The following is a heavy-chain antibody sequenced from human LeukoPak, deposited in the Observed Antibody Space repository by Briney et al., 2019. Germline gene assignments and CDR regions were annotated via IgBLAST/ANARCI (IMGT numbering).Heavy chain of an antibody. Sequence: GGSLRLSCAPSGFTVSSNYMTWVRQAPGKGLEWVSIFFSGGNTYYADSVKGRFTISRDKSNNTLFHEMNSLRAEDTAVYYCATESRLSSSWFYPPAVWGQGTLVIVSS. D-gene: IGHD6-13*01. CDR3: ATESRLSSSWFYPPAV. V-gene: IGHV3-53*01. J-gene: IGHJ4*02. CDR2: FFSGGNT. CDR1: GFTVSSNY.